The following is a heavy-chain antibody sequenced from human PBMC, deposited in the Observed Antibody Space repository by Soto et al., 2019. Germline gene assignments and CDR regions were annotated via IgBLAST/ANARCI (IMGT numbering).Heavy chain of an antibody. V-gene: IGHV1-8*01. CDR2: MNPNSGNT. J-gene: IGHJ6*02. CDR1: GYTFTSYD. CDR3: AREKPSYGMDV. Sequence: QVQLVQSGAEVKKPGASVKVSCTASGYTFTSYDINWVRQATGQGLEWMGWMNPNSGNTGDAQKFPGRVTMTRTTSISTAYMELSSMRSEDTAVYYCAREKPSYGMDVWGQGTTVTVSS.